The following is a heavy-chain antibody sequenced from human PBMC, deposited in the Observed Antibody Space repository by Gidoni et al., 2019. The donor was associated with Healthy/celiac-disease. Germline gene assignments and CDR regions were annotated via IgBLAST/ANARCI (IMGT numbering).Heavy chain of an antibody. CDR1: GYSFTSYW. D-gene: IGHD3-10*01. J-gene: IGHJ4*02. Sequence: EVQLVQSGAEVKKPGESLKISCKGSGYSFTSYWIGWVRQMPGKGLEWMGIIYPGDSDTRYSPSFQGQVTISADKSISTAYLQWSSLKASDTAMYYCARRFYGSGSYYALYYFDYWGQGTLVTVSS. V-gene: IGHV5-51*01. CDR3: ARRFYGSGSYYALYYFDY. CDR2: IYPGDSDT.